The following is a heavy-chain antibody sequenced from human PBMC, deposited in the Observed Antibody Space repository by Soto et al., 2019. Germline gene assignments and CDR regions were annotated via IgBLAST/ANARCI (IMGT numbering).Heavy chain of an antibody. Sequence: QITLKESGPTLVKPTQTLKLTCTFSGFSLSNRGMGVGWIRQPPGKALEWLALIYWDDNKRYSPSLKSRLTIAKDTSKNQVVLTMTNMDPVDTSTYYCANRMTGTTDDAFDIWGQGTMVTVSS. J-gene: IGHJ3*02. V-gene: IGHV2-5*02. CDR1: GFSLSNRGMG. CDR3: ANRMTGTTDDAFDI. D-gene: IGHD1-20*01. CDR2: IYWDDNK.